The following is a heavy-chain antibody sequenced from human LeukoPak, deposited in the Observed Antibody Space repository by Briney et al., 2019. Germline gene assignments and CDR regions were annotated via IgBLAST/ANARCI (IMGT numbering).Heavy chain of an antibody. Sequence: TGGSLRLSCAASGFTFSSYAMHWVRQAPGKGLEWVAVISYDGSNKYYADSVKGRFTISRDNSKNTLYLQMNSLRAEDTAVYYCARDPSDPFEHYSGSYYGLDYWGQGTLVTVSS. CDR2: ISYDGSNK. D-gene: IGHD1-26*01. J-gene: IGHJ4*02. CDR3: ARDPSDPFEHYSGSYYGLDY. V-gene: IGHV3-30*04. CDR1: GFTFSSYA.